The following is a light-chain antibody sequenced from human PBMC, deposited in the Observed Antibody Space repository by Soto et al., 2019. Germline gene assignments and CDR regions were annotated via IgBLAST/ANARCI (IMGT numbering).Light chain of an antibody. CDR3: SSYTSSSTRV. CDR1: SSDVGGYNY. J-gene: IGLJ1*01. CDR2: EVS. V-gene: IGLV2-14*01. Sequence: QPASVSGSPGQSITISCTGTSSDVGGYNYVSWYQQHPGKAPKLMIYEVSNRPSGVSNRFSGSKSGNTASLTISGLQAEDEADYYCSSYTSSSTRVFGTGTKVTVL.